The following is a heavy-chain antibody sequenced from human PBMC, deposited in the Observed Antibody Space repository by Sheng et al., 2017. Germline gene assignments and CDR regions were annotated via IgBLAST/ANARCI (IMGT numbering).Heavy chain of an antibody. D-gene: IGHD6-6*01. J-gene: IGHJ6*03. V-gene: IGHV3-33*01. CDR1: GFTFSSYG. CDR2: IWYDGSNK. Sequence: QVQLVESGGGVVQPGRSLRLSCAASGFTFSSYGMHWVRQAPGKGLEWVAVIWYDGSNKYYADSVKGRFTISRDNSKNTLYLQMNSLRAEDTAVYYCARAVRSSGFYRDFYYYYMDVWGQGTTVTVSS. CDR3: ARAVRSSGFYRDFYYYYMDV.